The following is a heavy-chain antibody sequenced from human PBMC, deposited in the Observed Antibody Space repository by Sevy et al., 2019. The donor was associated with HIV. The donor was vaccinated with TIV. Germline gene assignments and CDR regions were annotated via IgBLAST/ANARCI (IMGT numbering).Heavy chain of an antibody. Sequence: GGSLRLSCAASGFTFSDYYMSWIRQAPGKGVEWVSYISSGSSYTNYADSVKGRFTISRDNARNSLYLQMNSLRAEDTAVYYCAKDSRVYSSSHFDYWGQGIRVTVSS. D-gene: IGHD6-13*01. CDR1: GFTFSDYY. J-gene: IGHJ4*02. CDR2: ISSGSSYT. V-gene: IGHV3-11*06. CDR3: AKDSRVYSSSHFDY.